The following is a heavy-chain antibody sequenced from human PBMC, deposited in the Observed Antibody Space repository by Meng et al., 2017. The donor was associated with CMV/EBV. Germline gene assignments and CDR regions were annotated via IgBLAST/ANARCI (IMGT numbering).Heavy chain of an antibody. CDR1: GGSFSGYC. V-gene: IGHV4-34*01. Sequence: ESLKISCAVYGGSFSGYCWSWIRQPPGKGLEWIGEINHSGSTNYNPSLKSRVTISVDTSKNQFSLKLSSVTAADTAVYYCARGYQVWGGNSGYYFDYWGQGTLVTVSS. J-gene: IGHJ4*02. CDR3: ARGYQVWGGNSGYYFDY. CDR2: INHSGST. D-gene: IGHD4-23*01.